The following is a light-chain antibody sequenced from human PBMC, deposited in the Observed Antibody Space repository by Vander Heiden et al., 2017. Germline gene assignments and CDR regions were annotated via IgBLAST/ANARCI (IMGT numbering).Light chain of an antibody. J-gene: IGKJ2*01. Sequence: QLTQLPSPPSASLGPGPTTTCRASQSISSYLNWYQQKPGKAPKLLIYAASSLQSGVPSRFSGSGSGTDFTLTISSLQPEDFATYYCQQSYSTPYTFGQGTKLEIK. CDR2: AAS. V-gene: IGKV1-39*01. CDR1: QSISSY. CDR3: QQSYSTPYT.